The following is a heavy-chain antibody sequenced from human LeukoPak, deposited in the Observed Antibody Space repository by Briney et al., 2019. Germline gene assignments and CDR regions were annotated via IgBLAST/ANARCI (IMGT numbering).Heavy chain of an antibody. CDR3: ATRGSYLPLWWY. J-gene: IGHJ4*02. CDR2: FDPEDGET. D-gene: IGHD1-26*01. CDR1: GYTLTELS. Sequence: ASVKVSCKVSGYTLTELSMHWVRQAPGKGLEWVGGFDPEDGETIYAQKFQGRVTMTEDTSTDTAYMELSSLRSEDTAVYYCATRGSYLPLWWYWGQGTLVTVSS. V-gene: IGHV1-24*01.